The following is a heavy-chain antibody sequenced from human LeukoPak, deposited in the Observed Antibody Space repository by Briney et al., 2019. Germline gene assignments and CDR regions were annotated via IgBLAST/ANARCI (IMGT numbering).Heavy chain of an antibody. CDR3: TRSYYDSSGYTDAFDI. D-gene: IGHD3-22*01. CDR1: GFTFSGSA. J-gene: IGHJ3*02. Sequence: GGSLRLSCAASGFTFSGSAMHWVLQASGKGLEWVGRIRSKANSYATAYAASVKGRFTISRDDSKNTAYLQMNSLKTEDTAVYYCTRSYYDSSGYTDAFDIWGQGTMVTVSS. CDR2: IRSKANSYAT. V-gene: IGHV3-73*01.